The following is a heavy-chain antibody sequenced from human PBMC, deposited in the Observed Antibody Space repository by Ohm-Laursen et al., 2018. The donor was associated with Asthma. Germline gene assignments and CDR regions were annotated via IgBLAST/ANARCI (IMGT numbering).Heavy chain of an antibody. CDR1: GYTFSRYS. D-gene: IGHD7-27*01. CDR2: ISTASTFI. V-gene: IGHV3-21*01. J-gene: IGHJ4*02. Sequence: SLRLSCSASGYTFSRYSIHWVRQVPGKGLEWVASISTASTFIYYADSVRGRFTTSRDNAKNSVYLQMNSLRAEDTAVYYCAKDWALTGDSYFDYWGQGTLVTVSS. CDR3: AKDWALTGDSYFDY.